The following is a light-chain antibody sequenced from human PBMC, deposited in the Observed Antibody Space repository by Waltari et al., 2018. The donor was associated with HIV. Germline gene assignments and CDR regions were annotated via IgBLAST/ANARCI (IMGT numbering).Light chain of an antibody. CDR1: QTIGTS. CDR3: QQSYSSPVT. V-gene: IGKV1-39*01. CDR2: NVS. Sequence: DIQMTQSPSPLSASVGDRVTITCRASQTIGTSLNWYHQKARDAPKLLIYNVSTLQNGVPSRFSSGGFGTDFTLTISSLHLEDFATYFCQQSYSSPVTFGQGTRLEIK. J-gene: IGKJ5*01.